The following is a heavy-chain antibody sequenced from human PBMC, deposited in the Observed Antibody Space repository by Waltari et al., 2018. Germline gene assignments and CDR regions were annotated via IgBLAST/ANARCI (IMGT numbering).Heavy chain of an antibody. CDR1: GGSFSGYY. D-gene: IGHD3-10*01. V-gene: IGHV4-34*01. Sequence: QVQLQQWGAGLLKPSETLSLTCAVYGGSFSGYYWSWIRQPPGKGLEWIGEINHSGSTNYNPSLKSRVTISVDTSKNQFSLKLSSVTAADTAVYYCARGGGQEKSIYYYMDVWGKGTTVTVSS. J-gene: IGHJ6*03. CDR2: INHSGST. CDR3: ARGGGQEKSIYYYMDV.